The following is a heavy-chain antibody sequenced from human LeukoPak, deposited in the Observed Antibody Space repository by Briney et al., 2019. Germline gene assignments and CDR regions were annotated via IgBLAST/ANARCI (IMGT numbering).Heavy chain of an antibody. CDR1: GFTFSSYW. V-gene: IGHV3-7*01. J-gene: IGHJ6*02. D-gene: IGHD6-13*01. CDR3: ARGPGQQPSTGYYYYGMDV. Sequence: GGSQRLSCAASGFTFSSYWMSWVRQAPGKGLEWVANIKQDGREKYYVDSVKGRFTISRDNAKNSLYLQMNSLRAEDTAVYYCARGPGQQPSTGYYYYGMDVWGQGTTVTVSS. CDR2: IKQDGREK.